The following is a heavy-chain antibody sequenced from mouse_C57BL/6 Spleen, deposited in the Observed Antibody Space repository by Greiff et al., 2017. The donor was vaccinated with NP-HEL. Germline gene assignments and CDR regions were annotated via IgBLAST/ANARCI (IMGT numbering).Heavy chain of an antibody. CDR3: THYGSRYHYFDY. V-gene: IGHV14-4*01. D-gene: IGHD1-1*01. CDR2: IDPENGDT. Sequence: VQLQQSGAELVRPGASVKLSCTASGFNIKDDYMHWVKQRPEQGLEWIGWIDPENGDTEYASKFQGKATITADTSSNTAYLQLSSLTSEDTAVYYCTHYGSRYHYFDYWGQGTTLTVSS. CDR1: GFNIKDDY. J-gene: IGHJ2*01.